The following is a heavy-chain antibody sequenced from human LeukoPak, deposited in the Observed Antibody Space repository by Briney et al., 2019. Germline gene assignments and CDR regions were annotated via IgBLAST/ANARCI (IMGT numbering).Heavy chain of an antibody. J-gene: IGHJ4*02. CDR3: AKERGAAAATVYFDY. Sequence: GGSLRLSCAASGFTFSSYGMHWVRQAPGKGLEWVAFIRYDGRNKYYADSVKGRFTISGDNSENTLYLQMNSLRAEDTAVYYCAKERGAAAATVYFDYWGQGTLVTVSS. V-gene: IGHV3-30*02. CDR1: GFTFSSYG. CDR2: IRYDGRNK. D-gene: IGHD6-13*01.